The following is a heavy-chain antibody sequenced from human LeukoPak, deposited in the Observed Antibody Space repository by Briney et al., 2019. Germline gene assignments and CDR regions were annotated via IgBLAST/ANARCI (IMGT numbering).Heavy chain of an antibody. Sequence: SETLSLTCTVSGGSISSYYWSWIRQPPGKGLEWIGYIYYSGSTNYSPSLKSRVAISLDTSKNQFSLKLSSVTAADTAIYYCARGRPDFWTNFYTYFLDSWGQGTLVTVSS. CDR2: IYYSGST. CDR3: ARGRPDFWTNFYTYFLDS. J-gene: IGHJ4*02. D-gene: IGHD3/OR15-3a*01. CDR1: GGSISSYY. V-gene: IGHV4-59*01.